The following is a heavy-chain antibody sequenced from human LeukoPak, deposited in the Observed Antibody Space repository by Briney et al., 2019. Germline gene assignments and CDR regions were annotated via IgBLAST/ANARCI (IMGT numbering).Heavy chain of an antibody. Sequence: GGSLRLSCVASGLTFSSNWMKWVRQAPGKGLEWVANIKQDGSEKYYVDSVKGRFTISRDNAKNLLYLQMSSLRAEDTAVYYCATYGGNSVRAFDFWGQGTLVTVSS. V-gene: IGHV3-7*02. D-gene: IGHD4-23*01. CDR2: IKQDGSEK. CDR1: GLTFSSNW. J-gene: IGHJ4*02. CDR3: ATYGGNSVRAFDF.